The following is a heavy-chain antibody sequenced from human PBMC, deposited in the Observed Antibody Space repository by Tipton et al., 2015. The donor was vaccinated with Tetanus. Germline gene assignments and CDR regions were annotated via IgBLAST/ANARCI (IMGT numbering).Heavy chain of an antibody. CDR1: GYTFTSYG. J-gene: IGHJ6*02. CDR2: ISAYNGNT. Sequence: QLVQSGAEEKKPGASVKVSCKASGYTFTSYGISWVRQAPGQGLEWMGWISAYNGNTNYAQKLQGRVTMTTDTSTSTAYMEMRSLRSDDTAVYYCARGASYGPDYYYGMDVWGQGTTVTVSS. V-gene: IGHV1-18*01. D-gene: IGHD5-18*01. CDR3: ARGASYGPDYYYGMDV.